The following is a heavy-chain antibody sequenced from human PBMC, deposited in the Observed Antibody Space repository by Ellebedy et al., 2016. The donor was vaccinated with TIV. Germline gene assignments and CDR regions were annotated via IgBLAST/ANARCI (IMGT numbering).Heavy chain of an antibody. V-gene: IGHV3-23*01. CDR2: ISGSGGST. J-gene: IGHJ6*03. D-gene: IGHD3-10*01. CDR3: AKGFLVPMDV. CDR1: GFTFSSYA. Sequence: GESLKISXAASGFTFSSYAMSWVRQAPGKGLEWVSAISGSGGSTYYADSVKGRFTISRDNSKNTLYLQMNSLRAEDTAVYYCAKGFLVPMDVWGKGTTVTVSS.